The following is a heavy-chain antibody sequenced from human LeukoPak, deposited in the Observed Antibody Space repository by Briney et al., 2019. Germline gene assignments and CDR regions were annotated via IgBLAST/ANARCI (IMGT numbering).Heavy chain of an antibody. V-gene: IGHV4-34*01. CDR3: ARLSPPNSSGWTIDY. D-gene: IGHD6-19*01. Sequence: SETLSLTCAVYGGSFRGYYWSWIRQPPGKGLEWIGEINHSGSTNYNPSLKSRVTISVDTSKNQFSLKLSSVTAADTAVYYCARLSPPNSSGWTIDYWGQGTLVTVSS. CDR1: GGSFRGYY. CDR2: INHSGST. J-gene: IGHJ4*02.